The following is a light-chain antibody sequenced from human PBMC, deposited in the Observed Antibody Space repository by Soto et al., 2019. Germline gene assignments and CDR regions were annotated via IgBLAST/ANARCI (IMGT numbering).Light chain of an antibody. Sequence: DIVMTQSPDSLAVSLGERATINCKSSQSVIHSSNNRSYLAWYQQKPRQPPELLLYWASARESGVPDRFSGSGSGTDFTLTISSLQAEDVAIYYCQQFSSPPFFPFGQGTKVDIK. J-gene: IGKJ2*01. CDR1: QSVIHSSNNRSY. CDR3: QQFSSPPFFP. V-gene: IGKV4-1*01. CDR2: WAS.